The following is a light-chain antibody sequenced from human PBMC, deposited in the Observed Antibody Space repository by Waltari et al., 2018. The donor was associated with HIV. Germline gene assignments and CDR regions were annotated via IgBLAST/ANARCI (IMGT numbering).Light chain of an antibody. CDR2: KAS. Sequence: DIQMTQSPSTLSASEGDRVTITCRASQSIRSWLAWYQQKPGKAPKLLIYKASSLESGVPSRFSGSESGTEFTLTISSLQPDDFATYYCQQYNSYWTFGQGTKVEIK. CDR3: QQYNSYWT. CDR1: QSIRSW. V-gene: IGKV1-5*03. J-gene: IGKJ1*01.